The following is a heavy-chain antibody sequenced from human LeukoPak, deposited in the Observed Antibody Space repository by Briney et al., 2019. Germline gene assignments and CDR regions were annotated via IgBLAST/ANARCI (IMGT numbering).Heavy chain of an antibody. D-gene: IGHD3-3*01. CDR1: GYTFTSYD. CDR2: MNPNSGNT. V-gene: IGHV1-8*01. J-gene: IGHJ5*02. Sequence: ASVKVSCKASGYTFTSYDINWVRQATGQGLEWMGWMNPNSGNTGYAQKFQGRVTMTRNTSISTAYMELSSLRSEDTAVYYCARGSVRRSLWSGYYTHWFDPWGQGTLVTVSS. CDR3: ARGSVRRSLWSGYYTHWFDP.